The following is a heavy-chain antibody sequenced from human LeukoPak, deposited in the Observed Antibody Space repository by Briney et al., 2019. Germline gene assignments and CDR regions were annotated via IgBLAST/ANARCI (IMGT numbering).Heavy chain of an antibody. J-gene: IGHJ4*02. CDR2: ISGSGGST. D-gene: IGHD3-3*01. Sequence: GGSLRLSCAASGFTVSSNYMSWVRQAPGKGLEWVSAISGSGGSTYYADSVKGRFTISRDNSKNTLYLQMNSLRAEDTAVYYCASGYDFWSGYLWGSIDYWGQGTLVTVSS. V-gene: IGHV3-23*01. CDR3: ASGYDFWSGYLWGSIDY. CDR1: GFTVSSNY.